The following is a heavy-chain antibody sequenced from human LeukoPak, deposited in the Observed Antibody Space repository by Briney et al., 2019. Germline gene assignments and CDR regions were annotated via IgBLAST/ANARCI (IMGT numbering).Heavy chain of an antibody. V-gene: IGHV3-21*01. CDR2: ISSASSYK. CDR1: GFTSGVYA. J-gene: IGHJ4*02. D-gene: IGHD1-14*01. Sequence: GGSLRLSCVASGFTSGVYAMSWVRQAPGKGLEWVSYISSASSYKYYADSIKGRFTISRDNAKNSLYLQMISLRAEDTAVYYCATQQGGNPAYWGQGTLVTVSS. CDR3: ATQQGGNPAY.